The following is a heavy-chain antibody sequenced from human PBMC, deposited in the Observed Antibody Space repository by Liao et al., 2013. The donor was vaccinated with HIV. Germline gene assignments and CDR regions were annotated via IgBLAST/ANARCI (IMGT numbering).Heavy chain of an antibody. V-gene: IGHV4-34*01. CDR1: GGSISGYY. CDR3: TGRVDALSVKLPLNY. D-gene: IGHD2/OR15-2a*01. CDR2: INRSGGT. Sequence: QVQLQQWGAGLLRPSETLSLTCAVYGGSISGYYWSWIRQTPGKGLEWIGEINRSGGTNYNPSLKRRVTISIDTSKSQFSLKLSSVTAADAAVYYCTGRVDALSVKLPLNYWGQGTRGHRLL. J-gene: IGHJ4*02.